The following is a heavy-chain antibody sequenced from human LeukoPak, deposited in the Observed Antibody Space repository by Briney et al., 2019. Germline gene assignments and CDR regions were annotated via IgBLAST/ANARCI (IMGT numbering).Heavy chain of an antibody. CDR1: GFTFSSYG. J-gene: IGHJ4*02. V-gene: IGHV3-33*08. D-gene: IGHD2-15*01. CDR3: ARDGATATSLDY. CDR2: IWYDGSNK. Sequence: GGSLRLSCAASGFTFSSYGMHWVRQAPGKGLEWVAVIWYDGSNKYYADSVKGRFTISRDNPKNTLYLQMNSLRAEDTAVYYCARDGATATSLDYWGQGTLVTVSS.